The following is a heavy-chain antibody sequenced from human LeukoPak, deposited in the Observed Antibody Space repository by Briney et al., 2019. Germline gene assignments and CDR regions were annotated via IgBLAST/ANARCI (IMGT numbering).Heavy chain of an antibody. CDR1: GFTFDDYA. CDR3: AKETIAAAGIDY. CDR2: ISWNSGSI. V-gene: IGHV3-9*01. D-gene: IGHD6-13*01. Sequence: GRSLRLSCAPSGFTFDDYAMHWVRQAPGKGLEWVSGISWNSGSIGYADSVKGRFTISRDNAKNSLYLQMNSLRAEDTALYYCAKETIAAAGIDYWGQGTLVTVSS. J-gene: IGHJ4*02.